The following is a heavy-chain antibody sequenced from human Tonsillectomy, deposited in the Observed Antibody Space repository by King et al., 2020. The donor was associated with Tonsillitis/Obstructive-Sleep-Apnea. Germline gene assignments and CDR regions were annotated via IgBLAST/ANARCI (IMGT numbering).Heavy chain of an antibody. Sequence: EVQLVESGGGLVQPGGSLRLSCSASGFTFSSYAMHWVRQAPGKGLEYVSAISSNGGSTYYADSVKGRFTISRDNSKTTLYLQMSSLRAEDTAVYYCALLRPGYCSGGSCSFDYWGQGTLVTVSS. CDR3: ALLRPGYCSGGSCSFDY. CDR1: GFTFSSYA. V-gene: IGHV3-64D*08. D-gene: IGHD2-15*01. J-gene: IGHJ4*02. CDR2: ISSNGGST.